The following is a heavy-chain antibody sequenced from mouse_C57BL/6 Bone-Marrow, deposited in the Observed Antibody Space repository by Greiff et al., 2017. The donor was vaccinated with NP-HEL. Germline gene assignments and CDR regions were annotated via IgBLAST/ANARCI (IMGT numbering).Heavy chain of an antibody. D-gene: IGHD2-1*01. CDR2: ISDGGSYT. CDR3: ASLLWSFAY. V-gene: IGHV5-4*03. Sequence: EVKLVESGGGLVKPGGSLKLSCAASGFTFSSYAMSWVRQTPEKRLEWVATISDGGSYTYYPDNVTGRFTISRDNAKNNLYLRMNHLSAGDTAMYYCASLLWSFAYWGQGTLVTVSA. J-gene: IGHJ3*01. CDR1: GFTFSSYA.